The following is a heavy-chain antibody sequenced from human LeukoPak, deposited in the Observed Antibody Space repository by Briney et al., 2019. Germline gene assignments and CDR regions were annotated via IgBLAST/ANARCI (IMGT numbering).Heavy chain of an antibody. V-gene: IGHV4-59*01. CDR2: IYYSGST. J-gene: IGHJ6*02. CDR3: VRARLDDGMDV. D-gene: IGHD1-1*01. Sequence: PSETLSLTCTVSGGSISSYYWSWIRQPPGKGLEWIGYIYYSGSTNYSPSLKSRVTISVDTSKNQFSLKLSSVTAADTAVYYCVRARLDDGMDVWGQGTTVTVSS. CDR1: GGSISSYY.